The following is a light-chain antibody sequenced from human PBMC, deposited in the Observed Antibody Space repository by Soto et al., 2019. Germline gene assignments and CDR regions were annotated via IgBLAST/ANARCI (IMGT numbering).Light chain of an antibody. V-gene: IGKV1-39*01. Sequence: DIQMTQSPSSLPASILDSFTITCRSSQRISTYLHWYQQKPGKAPDLLIYAASSLQSGVPSRFSGSGSGTDFALTIIGLQPEDFATYYCQQSYSTPLTFGGGTKVDIK. CDR2: AAS. CDR1: QRISTY. CDR3: QQSYSTPLT. J-gene: IGKJ4*01.